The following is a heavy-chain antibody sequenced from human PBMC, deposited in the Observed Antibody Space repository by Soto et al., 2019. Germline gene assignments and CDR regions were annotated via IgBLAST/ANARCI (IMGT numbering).Heavy chain of an antibody. CDR1: GLRFNKYG. D-gene: IGHD2-2*01. V-gene: IGHV3-30*03. CDR3: SYVRVIQLLPIWPDP. J-gene: IGHJ5*02. Sequence: AGGSLRLSCAASGLRFNKYGMHWVRKAPGKGLEWLAYVSSDGSNQYYADSVKGRFTISRDNSKSTLFLQLDSLRVDDTAVYFCSYVRVIQLLPIWPDPWGQGTLVTVSS. CDR2: VSSDGSNQ.